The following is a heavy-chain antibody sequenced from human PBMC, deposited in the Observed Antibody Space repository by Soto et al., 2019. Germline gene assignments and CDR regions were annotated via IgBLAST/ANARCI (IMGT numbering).Heavy chain of an antibody. J-gene: IGHJ4*02. D-gene: IGHD5-18*01. CDR3: ARAGNSCGTPLREFDY. CDR1: GGSISSGDYY. Sequence: SETLSLTCTVSGGSISSGDYYWSWIRQPPGKGLEWIGYIYYSGSTYYNPSLKSRVTISVDTSKNQFSLKLSSVTAADTAGYYCARAGNSCGTPLREFDYWGQGTLVTVSS. CDR2: IYYSGST. V-gene: IGHV4-30-4*01.